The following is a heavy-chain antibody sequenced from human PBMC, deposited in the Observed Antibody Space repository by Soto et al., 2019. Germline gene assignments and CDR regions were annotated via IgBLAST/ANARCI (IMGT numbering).Heavy chain of an antibody. CDR1: GFSFEDYS. Sequence: GGSLRLSCIGSGFSFEDYSMNWVRQAPGKGLEWVGLIRRRAHGGTTEYVESVEGRFTMSRDDSKSIAYLQMNSLKSEDTVVYFCTRISSAAHSYYFYYMDVWGKGTTVTVSS. D-gene: IGHD3-16*01. CDR2: IRRRAHGGTT. CDR3: TRISSAAHSYYFYYMDV. V-gene: IGHV3-49*04. J-gene: IGHJ6*03.